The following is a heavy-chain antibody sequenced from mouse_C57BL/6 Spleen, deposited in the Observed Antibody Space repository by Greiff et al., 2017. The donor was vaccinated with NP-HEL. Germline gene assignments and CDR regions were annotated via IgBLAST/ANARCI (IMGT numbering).Heavy chain of an antibody. CDR3: TRVLTGAWYFDV. D-gene: IGHD4-1*01. V-gene: IGHV5-9-1*02. CDR2: ISSGGDYI. Sequence: DVHLVESGEGLVKPGGSLKLSCAASGFTFSSYAMSWVRQTPEKRLEWVAYISSGGDYIYYADTVKGRFTISRDNARNTLYLQMSSLKSEDTAMYYCTRVLTGAWYFDVWGTGTTVTVSS. J-gene: IGHJ1*03. CDR1: GFTFSSYA.